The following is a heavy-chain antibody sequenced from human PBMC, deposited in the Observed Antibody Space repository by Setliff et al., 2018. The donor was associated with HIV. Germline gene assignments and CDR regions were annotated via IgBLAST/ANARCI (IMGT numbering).Heavy chain of an antibody. Sequence: PSETLSLTCTVSGDSITSGHFYWGWIRQAPGKGLEWIGNILDGRVTFFNPSLRGRVTMSVDASKNQVSLNLRSVTAADSAVYHCARPHSGRGGGAYFDPWGQGILVTVSS. D-gene: IGHD6-19*01. J-gene: IGHJ5*02. V-gene: IGHV4-39*01. CDR2: ILDGRVT. CDR3: ARPHSGRGGGAYFDP. CDR1: GDSITSGHFY.